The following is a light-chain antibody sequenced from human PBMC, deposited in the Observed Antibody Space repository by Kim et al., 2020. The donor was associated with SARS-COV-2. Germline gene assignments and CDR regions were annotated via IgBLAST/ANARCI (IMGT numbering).Light chain of an antibody. Sequence: DIQLTQSPSSLSASVGDRVTITCRASQSINDYLTWYQQRPGKAPKLLIYAASILENGVPSKFIGSGSGTDFTLTISSLQPEDSATYYCQQTYNTPYSFGQGTKLEI. J-gene: IGKJ2*03. V-gene: IGKV1-39*01. CDR2: AAS. CDR3: QQTYNTPYS. CDR1: QSINDY.